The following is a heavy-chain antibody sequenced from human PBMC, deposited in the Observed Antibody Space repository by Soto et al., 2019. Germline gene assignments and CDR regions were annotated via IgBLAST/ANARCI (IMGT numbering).Heavy chain of an antibody. J-gene: IGHJ4*02. V-gene: IGHV3-15*02. CDR2: IKSKADGETA. Sequence: EVQLVESGGALVKPGESLRLSCAGSGFFFGNAWMTWVRQAPGKGLEWVARIKSKADGETADYNAPVKGRFTISRDDSRNMLYLQMDSLKSEDTAVYFCSWNHLGDLWGQGTLVTVAS. D-gene: IGHD3-16*01. CDR1: GFFFGNAW. CDR3: SWNHLGDL.